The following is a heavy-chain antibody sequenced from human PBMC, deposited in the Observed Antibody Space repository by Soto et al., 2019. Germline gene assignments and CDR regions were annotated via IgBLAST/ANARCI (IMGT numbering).Heavy chain of an antibody. D-gene: IGHD6-19*01. V-gene: IGHV1-3*01. CDR2: INAGNGNT. CDR1: GYTFTSYA. CDR3: ARDKAVAGTNKFDY. J-gene: IGHJ4*02. Sequence: ASVKVSFKASGYTFTSYAMHWVRQAPGQRLEWMGWINAGNGNTKYSQKFQGRVTITRDTSASTAYMELSSLRSEDMAVYYCARDKAVAGTNKFDYWGQGTLVTVSS.